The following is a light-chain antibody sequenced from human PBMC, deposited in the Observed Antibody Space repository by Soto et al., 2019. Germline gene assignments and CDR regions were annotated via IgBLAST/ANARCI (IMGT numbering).Light chain of an antibody. CDR1: QSVSSN. CDR2: GAS. CDR3: QQSFSAPVT. Sequence: EVVMTQSPDTLSVSPGERATLSCRASQSVSSNLAWYQQKLGQAPRLLIYGASTRATGISARISGSGSGTEFTLTISSLQSEDFATYYFQQSFSAPVTFGPGTKVDI. J-gene: IGKJ3*01. V-gene: IGKV3-15*01.